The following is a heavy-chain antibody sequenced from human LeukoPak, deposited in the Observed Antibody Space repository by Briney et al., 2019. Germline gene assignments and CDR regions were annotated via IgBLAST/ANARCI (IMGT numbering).Heavy chain of an antibody. D-gene: IGHD5-24*01. J-gene: IGHJ4*02. CDR1: GVSISTHY. CDR3: AREVEMATQFDY. V-gene: IGHV4-4*07. CDR2: ISTTGST. Sequence: KSSETLSLTCTVSGVSISTHYWSWIRQPAGKGLEWIGRISTTGSTNYNPSLKSRVTMSIDTSKNQFSLKLSSVTAADTAVYYCAREVEMATQFDYWGQGTLVTVSS.